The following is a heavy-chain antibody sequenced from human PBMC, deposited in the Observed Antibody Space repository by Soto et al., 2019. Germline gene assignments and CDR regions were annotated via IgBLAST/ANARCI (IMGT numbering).Heavy chain of an antibody. CDR1: RFTFSSYG. CDR2: LWYDGSNK. D-gene: IGHD2-21*02. J-gene: IGHJ4*02. CDR3: ARDKCFSGDCAYLGGFHFNY. V-gene: IGHV3-33*01. Sequence: PGGSLRLSCAASRFTFSSYGMHWVRQAPGKGLEWVAVLWYDGSNKSYADSVKGRFTISRDNSKKTLFLQMNGLRAEDTAVYYCARDKCFSGDCAYLGGFHFNYWGQGTLVTVSS.